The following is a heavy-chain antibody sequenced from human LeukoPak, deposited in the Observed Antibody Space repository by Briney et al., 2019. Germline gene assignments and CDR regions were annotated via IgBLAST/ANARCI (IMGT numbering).Heavy chain of an antibody. J-gene: IGHJ2*01. Sequence: SETLSLTCTVSGGSISSGGYYWSWIRQPPGKGLEWMGNIYYSGTTYYNPSLKSRVTISVCTFKNQFSLKLSSVTAADWAVYYCARRPQLGWYFDLWGRGTLVTVSS. CDR2: IYYSGTT. V-gene: IGHV4-31*03. CDR3: ARRPQLGWYFDL. CDR1: GGSISSGGYY. D-gene: IGHD6-6*01.